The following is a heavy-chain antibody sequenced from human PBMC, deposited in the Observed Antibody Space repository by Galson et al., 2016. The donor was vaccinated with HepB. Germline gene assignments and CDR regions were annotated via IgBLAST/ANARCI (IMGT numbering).Heavy chain of an antibody. CDR2: MYYSGST. CDR1: GGSISSSNYY. D-gene: IGHD2-2*02. Sequence: SETLSLTCAVSGGSISSSNYYWGWIRQPPGKGLEWIGNMYYSGSTYYNSSLKSRVTISVDTPKNQFSLNLSSVTAADTAVYYCARSTRSYQLLYPFDYWGQGTLVTVSS. J-gene: IGHJ4*02. V-gene: IGHV4-39*01. CDR3: ARSTRSYQLLYPFDY.